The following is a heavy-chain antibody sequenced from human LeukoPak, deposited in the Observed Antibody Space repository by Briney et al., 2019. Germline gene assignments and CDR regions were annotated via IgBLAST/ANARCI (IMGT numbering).Heavy chain of an antibody. CDR3: ARLPELDCSSTSCYGTYYMDV. J-gene: IGHJ6*03. V-gene: IGHV4-38-2*01. D-gene: IGHD2-2*01. CDR1: GYSISSGYY. Sequence: PSETLSLTCAVSGYSISSGYYWGWIRQPPGKGLEWIGSIYHSGSTYYNPSLKSRVTISVDTSKNQFSLKLSSVTAADTAVYYCARLPELDCSSTSCYGTYYMDVWGKGTTVTVSS. CDR2: IYHSGST.